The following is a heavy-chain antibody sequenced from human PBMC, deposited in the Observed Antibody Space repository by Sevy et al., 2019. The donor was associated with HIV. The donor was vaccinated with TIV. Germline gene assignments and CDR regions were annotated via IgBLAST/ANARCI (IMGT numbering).Heavy chain of an antibody. D-gene: IGHD3-10*01. CDR3: ARYLERTDYGSAYFDL. Sequence: TENLSLTCTVSGGSISVSNHYWAWIRQPPGNGVEWIGSIYYRGSTYYNPSLKSRVTISIDTSKNQFSLKLSSVTAADTSIYYCARYLERTDYGSAYFDLWGRGTLVIVSS. J-gene: IGHJ2*01. CDR2: IYYRGST. CDR1: GGSISVSNHY. V-gene: IGHV4-39*01.